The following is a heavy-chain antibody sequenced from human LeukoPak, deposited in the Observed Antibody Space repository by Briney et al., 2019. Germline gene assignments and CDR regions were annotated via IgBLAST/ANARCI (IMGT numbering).Heavy chain of an antibody. CDR1: GFTFSSYS. V-gene: IGHV3-21*01. CDR3: ARWEDSSGYFDY. Sequence: GGSLRLSCAASGFTFSSYSMSWVRQAPRKGLEWVSSISSISSYIYYADSVKGRFTISRENAKNSLYLQMNRLRAEDTAVYYCARWEDSSGYFDYWGQGTLVTVSS. D-gene: IGHD3-22*01. CDR2: ISSISSYI. J-gene: IGHJ4*02.